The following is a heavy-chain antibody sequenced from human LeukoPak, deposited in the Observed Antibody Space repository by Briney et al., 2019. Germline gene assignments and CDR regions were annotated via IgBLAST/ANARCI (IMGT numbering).Heavy chain of an antibody. CDR2: ISAYNGNT. CDR3: ARGQPDSSGDTEFDY. J-gene: IGHJ4*02. Sequence: GDSVKVACKASGYTFTSYGISWVRQAPGQGLEWMGWISAYNGNTNYAQKLQGRVTMTTDTSTSTAYMELRSLRSDDTAVYYCARGQPDSSGDTEFDYWGQGTLVTVSS. D-gene: IGHD3-22*01. CDR1: GYTFTSYG. V-gene: IGHV1-18*01.